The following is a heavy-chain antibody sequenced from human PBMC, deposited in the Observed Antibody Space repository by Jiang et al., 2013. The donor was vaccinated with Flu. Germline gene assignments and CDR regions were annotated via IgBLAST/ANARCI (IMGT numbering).Heavy chain of an antibody. CDR2: INHSGST. Sequence: VALLKPSETLSLTCAVYGGSFSGYYWSWIRQPPGKGLEWIGEINHSGSTNYNPSLKSRVTISVDTSKNQFSLKLSSVTAADTAVYYCARGTWNYGMDVWGQGTTVTVSS. CDR1: GGSFSGYY. J-gene: IGHJ6*02. D-gene: IGHD3-3*01. V-gene: IGHV4-34*01. CDR3: ARGTWNYGMDV.